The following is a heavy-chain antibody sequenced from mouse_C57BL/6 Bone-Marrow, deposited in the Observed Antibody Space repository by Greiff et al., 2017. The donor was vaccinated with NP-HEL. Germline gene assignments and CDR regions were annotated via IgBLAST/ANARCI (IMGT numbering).Heavy chain of an antibody. CDR3: TIFYGYYAMDY. CDR2: IDPENGDT. D-gene: IGHD1-1*02. J-gene: IGHJ4*01. CDR1: GFNIKDDY. V-gene: IGHV14-4*01. Sequence: VQLQQSGAELVRPGASVKLSCTASGFNIKDDYMHWVKQRPEQGLEWIGWIDPENGDTEYASKFQGKATITADTSSNPAYLQLSSLTSEDTAVYYCTIFYGYYAMDYWGQGTSVTVSS.